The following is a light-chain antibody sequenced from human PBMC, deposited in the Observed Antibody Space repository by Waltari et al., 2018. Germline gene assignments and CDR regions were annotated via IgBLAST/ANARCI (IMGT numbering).Light chain of an antibody. CDR3: QTGGHGTWV. CDR2: VNSDGTH. CDR1: SGHSSNI. J-gene: IGLJ3*02. Sequence: QLVLTQSPSASASLGASIKLTCTLSSGHSSNIIAWLQQQPERGPRYLMKVNSDGTHSKADDIPDRFSGSSSGAERYLTISSLQSEDEADYYCQTGGHGTWVFGGGTKVTVL. V-gene: IGLV4-69*01.